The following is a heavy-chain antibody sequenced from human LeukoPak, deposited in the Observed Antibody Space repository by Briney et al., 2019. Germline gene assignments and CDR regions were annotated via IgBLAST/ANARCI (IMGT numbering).Heavy chain of an antibody. CDR3: AREMPATFYSDF. D-gene: IGHD2/OR15-2a*01. J-gene: IGHJ4*02. Sequence: GASVSVSCKASGYIFTSHYIHWVRLAPGQGLQWMGIVYVGDGRTRYAQEFQGRVTMTWDTSTSTVYMDLSSLKTEDTAVYYCAREMPATFYSDFWGQGTVVTVSS. CDR1: GYIFTSHY. CDR2: VYVGDGRT. V-gene: IGHV1-46*01.